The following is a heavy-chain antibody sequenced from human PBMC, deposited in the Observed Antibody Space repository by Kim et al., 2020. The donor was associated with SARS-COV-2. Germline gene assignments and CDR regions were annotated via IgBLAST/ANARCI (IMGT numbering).Heavy chain of an antibody. J-gene: IGHJ1*01. CDR1: GGSISSSSYY. Sequence: SETLSLTCTVSGGSISSSSYYWGWIRQPPGKGLEWIGSIYYSGSTYYNPSLKSRVTISVDTSKNQFSLKLSSVTAADTAVYYCARDPLPYSSSWSDSGGFQHWGQGTLVTVSS. CDR3: ARDPLPYSSSWSDSGGFQH. D-gene: IGHD6-13*01. CDR2: IYYSGST. V-gene: IGHV4-39*07.